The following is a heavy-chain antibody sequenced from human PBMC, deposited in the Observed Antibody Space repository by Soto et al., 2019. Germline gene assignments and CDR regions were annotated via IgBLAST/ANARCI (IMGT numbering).Heavy chain of an antibody. Sequence: SETLSLTCTVSGGSISSYYWSWIRQPPGKGLEWIGYIYYSGSTNYNPSLKSRVTISVDTSKNQFSLKLSSVTAADTAVYYCARGSSQYYDILTGRVVWFDPWGQGTLVTVSS. V-gene: IGHV4-59*01. CDR3: ARGSSQYYDILTGRVVWFDP. CDR2: IYYSGST. J-gene: IGHJ5*02. CDR1: GGSISSYY. D-gene: IGHD3-9*01.